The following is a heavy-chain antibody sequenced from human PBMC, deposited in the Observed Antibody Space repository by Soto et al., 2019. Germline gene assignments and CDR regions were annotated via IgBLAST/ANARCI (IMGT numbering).Heavy chain of an antibody. D-gene: IGHD5-18*01. J-gene: IGHJ4*02. CDR3: ARSWIQLWLNY. CDR2: INHSGST. CDR1: GGSFSGYY. V-gene: IGHV4-34*01. Sequence: SETLALTCAVYGGSFSGYYWSWIRQPPGKGLEWIGEINHSGSTNYNPSLKSRVTISVDTSKNQFSLKLSSVTAADTAVYYCARSWIQLWLNYWGQGTLVTVSS.